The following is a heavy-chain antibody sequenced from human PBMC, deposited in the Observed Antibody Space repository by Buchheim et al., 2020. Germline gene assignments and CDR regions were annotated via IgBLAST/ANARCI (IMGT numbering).Heavy chain of an antibody. J-gene: IGHJ2*01. CDR2: IYYSGST. V-gene: IGHV4-39*07. Sequence: QLQLQESGPGLVKPSETLSLTCTVSGGSISSSSYYWGWIRQPPGKGLEWIGSIYYSGSTYYNPSLKSRGTISVETSKNQFSLKLSSVTAADTAVYYCARSPIVVVPAAIDLWGRGTL. D-gene: IGHD2-2*01. CDR3: ARSPIVVVPAAIDL. CDR1: GGSISSSSYY.